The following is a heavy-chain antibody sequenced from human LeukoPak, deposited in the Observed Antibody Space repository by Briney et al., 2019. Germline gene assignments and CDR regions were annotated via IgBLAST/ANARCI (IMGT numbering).Heavy chain of an antibody. V-gene: IGHV1-58*02. J-gene: IGHJ6*02. D-gene: IGHD2-15*01. CDR2: IVVGIGNT. CDR1: GYTFTSYG. CDR3: AADVPAYCSGGSCSLTYYYGMDV. Sequence: ASVKVSCKASGYTFTSYGISWVRQAPGQGLEWIGCIVVGIGNTNYAQKFQERVTITRDMSTSTADMELSSMRSEDTAVYYCAADVPAYCSGGSCSLTYYYGMDVWGQGTTVTVSS.